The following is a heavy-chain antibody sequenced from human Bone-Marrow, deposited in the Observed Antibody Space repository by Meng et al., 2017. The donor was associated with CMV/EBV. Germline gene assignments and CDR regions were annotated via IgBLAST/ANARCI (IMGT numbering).Heavy chain of an antibody. J-gene: IGHJ4*02. Sequence: GGSLRLSCAASGFTVSSNYMSWVRQAPGKGLEWVAFIRYDGSNKYYADSVKGRFTISRDNSKNTLYLQMNSLRAEDTAVYYCARDQFYYGSGPLDYWGQGTLVTVSS. CDR2: IRYDGSNK. CDR1: GFTVSSNY. D-gene: IGHD3-10*01. CDR3: ARDQFYYGSGPLDY. V-gene: IGHV3-30*02.